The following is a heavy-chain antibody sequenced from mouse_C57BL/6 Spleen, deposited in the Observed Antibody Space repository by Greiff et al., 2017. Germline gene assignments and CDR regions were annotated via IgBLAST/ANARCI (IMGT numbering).Heavy chain of an antibody. CDR3: ATVYYGKMGFAY. Sequence: VKLQESGPGLVAPSQSLSITCTVSGFSLTSYGVDWVRQSPGKGLEWLGVIWGVGSTNYNSALKSRLSISKDNAKSQVVLKMNSLQTDDTAMCYCATVYYGKMGFAYWGQGTLVTVSA. CDR1: GFSLTSYG. V-gene: IGHV2-6*01. D-gene: IGHD2-1*01. CDR2: IWGVGST. J-gene: IGHJ3*01.